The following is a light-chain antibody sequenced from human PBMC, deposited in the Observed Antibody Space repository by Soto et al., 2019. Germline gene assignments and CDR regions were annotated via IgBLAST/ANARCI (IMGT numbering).Light chain of an antibody. CDR1: SSNIGSRT. Sequence: QAVVTQPPSASGTPGQRVTISCSGSSSNIGSRTVNWYQQLPGTAPKVLIYSNNQRPSGVPDRFSGSKSGTSASLAITGLQSEDEADYYCAAWDDSLSAWVFGGGTKVTVL. CDR2: SNN. V-gene: IGLV1-44*01. J-gene: IGLJ3*02. CDR3: AAWDDSLSAWV.